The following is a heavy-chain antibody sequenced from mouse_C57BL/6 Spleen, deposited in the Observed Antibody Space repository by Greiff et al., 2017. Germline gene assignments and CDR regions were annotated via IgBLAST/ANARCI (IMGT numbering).Heavy chain of an antibody. CDR1: GYTFTSYW. Sequence: VQLQQPGAELVRPGSSVKLSCKASGYTFTSYWMHWVKQRPIQGLEWIGNIDPSDSETHYNQKFKDKATLTVDKSSSTDHMKLSSETSEVSSVYYCERRLGYAMDYWGQGTSVTVSS. CDR2: IDPSDSET. D-gene: IGHD1-2*01. V-gene: IGHV1-52*01. CDR3: ERRLGYAMDY. J-gene: IGHJ4*01.